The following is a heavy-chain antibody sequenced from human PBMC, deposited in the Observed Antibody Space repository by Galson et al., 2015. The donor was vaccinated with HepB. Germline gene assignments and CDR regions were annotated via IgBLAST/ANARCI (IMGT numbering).Heavy chain of an antibody. CDR3: ARGVGNRNGGIPYYYYYGMDV. Sequence: SVKVSCKASGGTFSSYTISWVRQAPGQGLEWMGRIIPILGIANYAQKFQGRVTITADKSTSTAYMELSSLRSEDTAVYYCARGVGNRNGGIPYYYYYGMDVWGQGTTVTVSS. V-gene: IGHV1-69*02. J-gene: IGHJ6*02. CDR2: IIPILGIA. D-gene: IGHD4-23*01. CDR1: GGTFSSYT.